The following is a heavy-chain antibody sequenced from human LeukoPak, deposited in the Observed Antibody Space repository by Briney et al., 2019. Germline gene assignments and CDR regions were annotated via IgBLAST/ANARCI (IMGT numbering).Heavy chain of an antibody. J-gene: IGHJ4*02. D-gene: IGHD2-2*02. CDR2: IWYDGSNK. CDR3: ARDHTRGYFDY. V-gene: IGHV3-33*01. Sequence: WLAVIWYDGSNKYYADSVKGRFTVSRDNSKNTLYLQMNSLRAEDTAVYYCARDHTRGYFDYWGQGTLVTVSS.